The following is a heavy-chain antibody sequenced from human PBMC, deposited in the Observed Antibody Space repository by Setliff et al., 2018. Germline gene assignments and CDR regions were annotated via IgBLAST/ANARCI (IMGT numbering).Heavy chain of an antibody. CDR3: VCFSWRGCSGDTCYSGDDSFDM. Sequence: GGSLRLSCVASEFTFSRYFMTWVRQAPGKGLEWIASISGSGGDTDSADSMKGRFTISRDNSKDTLYLQMNSLRVEDSAIYYCVCFSWRGCSGDTCYSGDDSFDMWGQGTEVTVSS. CDR2: ISGSGGDT. J-gene: IGHJ3*02. V-gene: IGHV3-23*01. CDR1: EFTFSRYF. D-gene: IGHD2-15*01.